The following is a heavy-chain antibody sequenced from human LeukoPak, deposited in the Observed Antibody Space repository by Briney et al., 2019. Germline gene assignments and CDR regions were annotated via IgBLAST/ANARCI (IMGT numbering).Heavy chain of an antibody. CDR2: IYTSGNT. CDR3: ARERPGYYDSSGYAN. J-gene: IGHJ4*02. Sequence: SETLSLTCTVSGGSISGYYWSWIRQPAGKGLEWIGRIYTSGNTNYNPSLKSRLTMSVDTSKNQFSLKLSSVTAADTAVYYCARERPGYYDSSGYANWGQGTLVTVSS. D-gene: IGHD3-22*01. CDR1: GGSISGYY. V-gene: IGHV4-4*07.